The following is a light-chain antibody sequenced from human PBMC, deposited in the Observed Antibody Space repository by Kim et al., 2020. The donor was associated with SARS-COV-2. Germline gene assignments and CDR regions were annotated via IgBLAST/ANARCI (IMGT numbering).Light chain of an antibody. CDR2: TAS. CDR1: QSIRSS. Sequence: PSLAPLVPFTCPALQSIRSSFAWYQQNPATAPTLLIYTASSLESVVPSRFSGSGSGTQFPLTISSLQPDDFATYYCQQYHSYPYSFGQGTKLEIK. V-gene: IGKV1-5*03. CDR3: QQYHSYPYS. J-gene: IGKJ2*03.